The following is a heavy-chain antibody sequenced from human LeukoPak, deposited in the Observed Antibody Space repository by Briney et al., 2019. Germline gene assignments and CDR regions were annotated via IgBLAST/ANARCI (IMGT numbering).Heavy chain of an antibody. CDR3: ARDSGGFIRGDFDY. V-gene: IGHV3-23*01. Sequence: PGGSLRLSCAASGFTFSSYTMSWVRQAPGRGLEWVSAISGSGGSTYYADSVKGRFTISRDNAKNSLYLQMNSLRAEDTAVYYCARDSGGFIRGDFDYWGQGTLVTVSS. J-gene: IGHJ4*02. CDR1: GFTFSSYT. D-gene: IGHD3-10*01. CDR2: ISGSGGST.